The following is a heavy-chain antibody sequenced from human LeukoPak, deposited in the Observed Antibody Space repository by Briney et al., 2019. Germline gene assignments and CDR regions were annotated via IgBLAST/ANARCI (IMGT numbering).Heavy chain of an antibody. CDR3: ARGTEYYYDSSGYPVGYFDY. V-gene: IGHV4-39*01. J-gene: IGHJ4*02. CDR1: GGSISSSSYY. D-gene: IGHD3-22*01. Sequence: SETLSLTCTVSGGSISSSSYYWGWIRQPPGKGVEWIGSIYYSGSTYYNPSLKSRVTISVDTSKNQFSLKLSSVTAADTAVYYCARGTEYYYDSSGYPVGYFDYWGQGTLVTVSS. CDR2: IYYSGST.